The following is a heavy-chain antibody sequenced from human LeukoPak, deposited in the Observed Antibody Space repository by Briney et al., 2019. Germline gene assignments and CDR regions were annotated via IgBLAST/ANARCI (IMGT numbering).Heavy chain of an antibody. D-gene: IGHD5-24*01. CDR2: ISSSGTST. V-gene: IGHV3-23*01. Sequence: GGSLRLSCVASGFTFSNSAMAWVRQALGKGLEWVSVISSSGTSTYYADSVKGRFIVSRANSKNTVFLQMNRLRAEDTAVYYCAKCDGTYLYWHFDVWGRGTLASVSS. J-gene: IGHJ2*01. CDR3: AKCDGTYLYWHFDV. CDR1: GFTFSNSA.